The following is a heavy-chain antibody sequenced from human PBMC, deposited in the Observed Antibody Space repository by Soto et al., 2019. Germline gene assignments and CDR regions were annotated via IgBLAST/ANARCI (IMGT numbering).Heavy chain of an antibody. D-gene: IGHD1-26*01. Sequence: SVKVSCKASGGTFSSYAISWVRQAPGQGLEWMGGIIPIFGTANYAQKFQGRVTITADESTSTAYMELSSLRSEDTAVYYCAGTASGGNPTYYYGRGVWGQGTTVTVSS. V-gene: IGHV1-69*13. J-gene: IGHJ6*02. CDR3: AGTASGGNPTYYYGRGV. CDR1: GGTFSSYA. CDR2: IIPIFGTA.